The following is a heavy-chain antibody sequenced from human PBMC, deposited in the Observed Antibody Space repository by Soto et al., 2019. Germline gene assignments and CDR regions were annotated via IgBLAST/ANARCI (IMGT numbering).Heavy chain of an antibody. CDR3: AKDGGFIDAFDY. V-gene: IGHV3-23*01. D-gene: IGHD3-16*02. CDR2: ISGSTSGT. J-gene: IGHJ4*02. CDR1: GFAFSSYA. Sequence: EVQLLESGGGLVQPGGSLRLSCAASGFAFSSYAMSWVRQAPGKGLEWVSSISGSTSGTYYADAVKGRFTISRDNSNNTLYIQIHSPSDEDTAVYYCAKDGGFIDAFDYWGQGALVTVSS.